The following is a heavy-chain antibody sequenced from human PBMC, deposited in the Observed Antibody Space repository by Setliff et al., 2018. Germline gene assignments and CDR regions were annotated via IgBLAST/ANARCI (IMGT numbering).Heavy chain of an antibody. Sequence: SCKASGYTFTDYGVTWVRQAPGQGLEWVTFISYDGFKIYYAESVKGRFTISRDISTNTLFLEIDSLRSEDTGLYYCAREGSIGWSQYFHHWGQGTPVTVSS. J-gene: IGHJ1*01. V-gene: IGHV3-30*03. D-gene: IGHD6-19*01. CDR3: AREGSIGWSQYFHH. CDR1: GYTFTDYG. CDR2: ISYDGFKI.